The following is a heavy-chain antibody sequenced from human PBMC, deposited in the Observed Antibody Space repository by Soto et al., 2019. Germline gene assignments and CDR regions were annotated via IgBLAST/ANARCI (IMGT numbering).Heavy chain of an antibody. CDR1: GFTFSSDA. Sequence: EVQLVESGGGLAQPGGSLRLSCAASGFTFSSDAMDWVRQAPGKGLEYVSGISSNGIGTYYASSVKGRFTISRDNSRDTVSLQMDNLRPEDMAVYYCARRARADYYYMDVWGQGTTVTVS. D-gene: IGHD6-6*01. V-gene: IGHV3-64*01. CDR3: ARRARADYYYMDV. CDR2: ISSNGIGT. J-gene: IGHJ6*03.